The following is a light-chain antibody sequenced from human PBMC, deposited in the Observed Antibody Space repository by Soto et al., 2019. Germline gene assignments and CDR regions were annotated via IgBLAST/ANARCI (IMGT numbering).Light chain of an antibody. CDR1: QSLVHSDGNTY. CDR2: KIS. V-gene: IGKV2-24*01. CDR3: MQLPQFPVT. J-gene: IGKJ4*01. Sequence: EIVMTQTPLSSPVTLGQPASISCRSSQSLVHSDGNTYLSWLQQRPGQPPRPLIYKISNRFSGVSDRFSGSGAGTDFTLKISRVEAEDVGVYYCMQLPQFPVTFGGGTKVEIK.